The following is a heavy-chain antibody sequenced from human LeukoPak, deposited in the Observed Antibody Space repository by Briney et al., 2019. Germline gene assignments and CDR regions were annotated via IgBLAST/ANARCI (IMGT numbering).Heavy chain of an antibody. CDR1: GYTLTELS. V-gene: IGHV1-24*01. CDR3: ATDRGTYYYMDV. J-gene: IGHJ6*03. CDR2: FDPEDGET. Sequence: VASVKVSCKVSGYTLTELSMHWVRQAPGKGLEWMGGFDPEDGETIYAQKFQGRVTMTEDTSTDTAYMELSSLRSEDTAVYYCATDRGTYYYMDVWGKGTTVTVSS.